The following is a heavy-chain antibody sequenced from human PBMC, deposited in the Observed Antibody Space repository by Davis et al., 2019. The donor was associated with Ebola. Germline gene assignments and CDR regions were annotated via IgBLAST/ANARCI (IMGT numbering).Heavy chain of an antibody. V-gene: IGHV4-59*01. J-gene: IGHJ2*01. CDR2: IYHSGST. Sequence: LETLSLTCTVSGGSISGYYWSWIRQPPGKGLEWIGYIYHSGSTNYSPSLKSRVAISVDTSKRQFSLNLDSVTTADTAVYFCARLSGLFSSSSGALYFDLWGRGTLVSVSS. CDR3: ARLSGLFSSSSGALYFDL. CDR1: GGSISGYY. D-gene: IGHD6-6*01.